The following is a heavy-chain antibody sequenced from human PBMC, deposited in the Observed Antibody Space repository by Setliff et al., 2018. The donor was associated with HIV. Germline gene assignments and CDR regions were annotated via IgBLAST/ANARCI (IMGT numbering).Heavy chain of an antibody. CDR1: GASFNAYF. CDR3: ARTRDKYYDILTPAYYIDY. V-gene: IGHV4-34*12. CDR2: VIQSGAT. Sequence: PSETLSLTCAVYGASFNAYFWTWIRQPPGKGLEWIGGVIQSGATNYNPSLKSRLTMSVATSKNQFSLKLTSVTAADTAVYYCARTRDKYYDILTPAYYIDYWGHGTLVTVSS. J-gene: IGHJ4*01. D-gene: IGHD3-9*01.